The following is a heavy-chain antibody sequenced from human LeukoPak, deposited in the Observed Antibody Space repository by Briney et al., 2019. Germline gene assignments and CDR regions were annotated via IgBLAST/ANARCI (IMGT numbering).Heavy chain of an antibody. CDR1: GGSFSGYY. CDR3: ARVGRYCSSTSCFDY. CDR2: IYYSGST. V-gene: IGHV4-34*01. Sequence: SETLSLTCAVYGGSFSGYYWSWIRQPPGKGLEWIGSIYYSGSTYYNPSLKSRVTISVDTSKNQFSLKLSSVTAADTAVYYCARVGRYCSSTSCFDYWGQGTLVTVSS. J-gene: IGHJ4*02. D-gene: IGHD2-2*01.